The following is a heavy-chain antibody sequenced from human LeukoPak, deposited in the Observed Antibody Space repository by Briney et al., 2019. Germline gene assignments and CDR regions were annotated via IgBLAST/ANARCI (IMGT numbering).Heavy chain of an antibody. CDR3: ARPQGYSYGANWFDP. D-gene: IGHD5-18*01. J-gene: IGHJ5*01. CDR1: GGSFSGYY. CDR2: INHSGST. V-gene: IGHV4-34*01. Sequence: TSETLSLTCAVYGGSFSGYYWSWIRQPPGKGLEWIGEINHSGSTNYNPSLKSRVTISVDTSKNQFSLKLSSVTAADTAVYYCARPQGYSYGANWFDPWGQGTLVTVSS.